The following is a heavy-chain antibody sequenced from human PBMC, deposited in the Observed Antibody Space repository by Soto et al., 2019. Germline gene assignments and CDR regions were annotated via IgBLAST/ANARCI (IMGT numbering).Heavy chain of an antibody. J-gene: IGHJ4*02. CDR3: AKEGELSSSWNPDY. CDR2: INPSGSKA. V-gene: IGHV3-23*01. Sequence: GESLKISCAASALTFNHYAMTWVRQAPGKGPDWVSAINPSGSKADYADSVKGRFKMSRDNSTNTLFRQMNSLRADDTAVYYCAKEGELSSSWNPDYWGQGARVGVTS. CDR1: ALTFNHYA. D-gene: IGHD6-13*01.